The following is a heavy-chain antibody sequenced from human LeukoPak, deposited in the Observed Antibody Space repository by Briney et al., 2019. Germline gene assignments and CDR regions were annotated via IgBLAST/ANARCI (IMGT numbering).Heavy chain of an antibody. CDR2: IKQDGSDK. D-gene: IGHD3-22*01. V-gene: IGHV3-7*04. CDR3: ARGPYDSSWGLCYFDY. J-gene: IGHJ4*02. Sequence: GGSLRLSCAASGFTFSSYWISWVRQAPGKGLEWVANIKQDGSDKYYVDSVKGRFTISRDNAKNSLYLQMNSLRAEDTAVCYCARGPYDSSWGLCYFDYWGQGNLVTVSS. CDR1: GFTFSSYW.